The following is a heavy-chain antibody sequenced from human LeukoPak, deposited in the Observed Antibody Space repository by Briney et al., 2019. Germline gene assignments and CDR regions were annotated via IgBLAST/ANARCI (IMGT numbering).Heavy chain of an antibody. V-gene: IGHV3-21*04. J-gene: IGHJ4*02. D-gene: IGHD3-22*01. CDR3: ARDHSGYLTYYFDY. CDR2: ISSSSSYI. CDR1: GFTFSSYS. Sequence: GVSLRLSCAASGFTFSSYSMNWVRQAPGKGLEWVSSISSSSSYIYYADSVKGRFTISRDNSKNTLYLQMNSLRAEDTAVYYCARDHSGYLTYYFDYWGQGTLVTVSS.